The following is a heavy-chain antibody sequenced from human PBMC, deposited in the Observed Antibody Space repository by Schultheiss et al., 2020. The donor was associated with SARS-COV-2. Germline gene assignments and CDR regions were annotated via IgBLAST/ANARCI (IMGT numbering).Heavy chain of an antibody. CDR3: ARGDWFDP. V-gene: IGHV3-74*01. CDR2: IDVVGSSP. J-gene: IGHJ5*02. Sequence: GGSLRLSCSASGFTFSSYAMHWVRQAPGKGLLWVSRIDVVGSSPSYADSVKGRFTISRDNAKNTLYLQMNSLRAEDTAVYYCARGDWFDPWGQGTLVTVSS. CDR1: GFTFSSYA.